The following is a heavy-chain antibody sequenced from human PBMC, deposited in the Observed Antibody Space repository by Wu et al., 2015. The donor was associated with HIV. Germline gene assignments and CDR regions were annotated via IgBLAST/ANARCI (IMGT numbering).Heavy chain of an antibody. J-gene: IGHJ4*02. Sequence: QVQLVQSGAEVKKPGSSVKVSCKASGGIFSNYAINWVRQAPGQGLEWMGWMNPNNGRTVYAQKFQGKISMTGSASVNAAFMELSSLTPDDTAVYYCARREFGENYFDYWGQGTLVTVSS. D-gene: IGHD3-10*01. CDR2: MNPNNGRT. CDR1: GGIFSNYA. V-gene: IGHV1-8*02. CDR3: ARREFGENYFDY.